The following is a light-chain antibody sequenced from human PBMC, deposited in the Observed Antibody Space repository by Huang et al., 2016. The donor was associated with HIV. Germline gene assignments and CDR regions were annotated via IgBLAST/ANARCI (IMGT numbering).Light chain of an antibody. CDR3: QKYHSAPFT. CDR2: AAS. J-gene: IGKJ3*01. CDR1: QGIANY. Sequence: DIQMTQSPSSLSASVGDRITITCRAIQGIANYLAWYQQKPGKVPKLLIYAASTFQAGVPYRFSGSGAGTDFTLTISSLQPEDVATYYCQKYHSAPFTFGPGTKVDIK. V-gene: IGKV1-27*01.